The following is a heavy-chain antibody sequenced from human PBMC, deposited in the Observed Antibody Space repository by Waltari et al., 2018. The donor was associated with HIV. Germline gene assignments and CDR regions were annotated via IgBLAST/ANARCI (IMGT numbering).Heavy chain of an antibody. V-gene: IGHV4-34*01. D-gene: IGHD3-3*01. Sequence: QVQLRQWGAGLLKPSETLSLTCAVYGGAFRGYYWTWIRQSPGKGLEWIGEFKAGGGTSYNPSLKSRATISLDAAKRQVYLRLTSVTAADTAVYYCTKEGYAYDFWGGSNSYYGLDVWGQGTTVTVSS. CDR2: FKAGGGT. CDR1: GGAFRGYY. CDR3: TKEGYAYDFWGGSNSYYGLDV. J-gene: IGHJ6*02.